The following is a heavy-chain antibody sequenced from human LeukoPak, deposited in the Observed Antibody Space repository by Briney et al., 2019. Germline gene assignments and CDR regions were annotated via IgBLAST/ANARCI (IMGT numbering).Heavy chain of an antibody. CDR3: AKAAYSSKDY. CDR1: GFTFSNHW. D-gene: IGHD6-13*01. Sequence: GGSLRLSCAASGFTFSNHWMHWVRHAPGKGLMWVSRINRGGSRTDYADSVKGRFTISRDDAKNTLYLQLNSLRAEDTAVYYCAKAAYSSKDYWGQGTLVTVSS. CDR2: INRGGSRT. V-gene: IGHV3-74*01. J-gene: IGHJ4*02.